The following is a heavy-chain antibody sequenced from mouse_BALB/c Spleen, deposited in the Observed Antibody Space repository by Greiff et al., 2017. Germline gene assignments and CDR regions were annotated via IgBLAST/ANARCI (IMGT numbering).Heavy chain of an antibody. CDR3: ARAYYDSFDV. Sequence: VQLQQSGAELVRPGSSVKISCKASGYAFSSYWMNWVKQRPGQGLEWIGQIYPGDGDTNYNGKFKGKATLTADKSSSTAYMRLSSLTSEDSAVYFCARAYYDSFDVWGAGTTVTVSS. J-gene: IGHJ1*01. D-gene: IGHD2-4*01. CDR2: IYPGDGDT. V-gene: IGHV1-80*01. CDR1: GYAFSSYW.